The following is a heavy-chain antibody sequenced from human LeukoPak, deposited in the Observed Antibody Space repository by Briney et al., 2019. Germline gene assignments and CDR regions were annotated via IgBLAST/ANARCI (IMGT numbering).Heavy chain of an antibody. CDR3: ARDLIAAAGVPGDY. V-gene: IGHV3-7*05. CDR1: GFTFSSYW. J-gene: IGHJ4*02. CDR2: IKEDGSEK. Sequence: GGSLRLSCAASGFTFSSYWMSWARQAPGKGLEWVANIKEDGSEKYYVDSVKGRFTISRDNAKNSLYLQMNSLRAEDTAVYYCARDLIAAAGVPGDYWGQGTLVTVSS. D-gene: IGHD6-13*01.